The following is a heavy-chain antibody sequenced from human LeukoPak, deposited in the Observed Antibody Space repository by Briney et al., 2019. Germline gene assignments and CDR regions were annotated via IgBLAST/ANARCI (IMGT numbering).Heavy chain of an antibody. CDR2: IYTSGST. CDR3: ARRRGGSWRGFDY. J-gene: IGHJ4*02. Sequence: PSETLSLTCTVSGGSITSGSYYWSWIRQPAGKGLEWIGRIYTSGSTNYNPSLKSRVTISVDTSKNQFSLKLSSVTAADTAVYYCARRRGGSWRGFDYWGQGTLVTVSS. D-gene: IGHD2-15*01. CDR1: GGSITSGSYY. V-gene: IGHV4-61*02.